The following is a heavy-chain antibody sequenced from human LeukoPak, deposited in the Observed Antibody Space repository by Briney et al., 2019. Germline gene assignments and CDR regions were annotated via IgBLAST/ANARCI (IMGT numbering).Heavy chain of an antibody. J-gene: IGHJ3*01. CDR3: ARTGELLVWRAFDL. Sequence: SETLSLTCAVDGGSFSGYYWSWIRQPPGKGLEWNRKITHSGNNNYRPALKSQVTISEDTSNNQFSLKLSSVTAADPAVYYCARTGELLVWRAFDLWGQETMVTVSS. CDR1: GGSFSGYY. V-gene: IGHV4-34*01. CDR2: ITHSGNN. D-gene: IGHD3-10*01.